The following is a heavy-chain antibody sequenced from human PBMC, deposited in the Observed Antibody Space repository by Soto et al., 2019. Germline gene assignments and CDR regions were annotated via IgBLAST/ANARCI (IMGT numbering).Heavy chain of an antibody. CDR1: GFTFSSYA. Sequence: EVQLLESGGGLVQPGGSLRLSCAASGFTFSSYAMSWVRQAPGKGLEWVSAISGSGGSTYYADSVKGRFTISRDNSKNTLYLQMNSLRAEDTAVYYCAKSRPPLLMITFGGVIVPSDYWGQGTLVTVSS. D-gene: IGHD3-16*02. J-gene: IGHJ4*02. V-gene: IGHV3-23*01. CDR3: AKSRPPLLMITFGGVIVPSDY. CDR2: ISGSGGST.